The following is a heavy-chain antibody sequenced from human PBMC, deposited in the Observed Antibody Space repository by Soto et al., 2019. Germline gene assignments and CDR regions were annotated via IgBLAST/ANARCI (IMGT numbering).Heavy chain of an antibody. Sequence: SETLSLTCAVYGGSFSGYYLSWIPQPPGKGLEWIGEINHSGSTNYNPSLKSRVTISVDTSKNQFSLKLSSVTAADTAVYYCARVGRGYSYGYFRAPKFDYWGQGTLVTVSS. CDR2: INHSGST. CDR3: ARVGRGYSYGYFRAPKFDY. CDR1: GGSFSGYY. V-gene: IGHV4-34*01. D-gene: IGHD5-18*01. J-gene: IGHJ4*02.